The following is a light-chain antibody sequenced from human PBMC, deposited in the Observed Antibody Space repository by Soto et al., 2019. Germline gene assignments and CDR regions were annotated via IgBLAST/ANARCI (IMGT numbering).Light chain of an antibody. J-gene: IGLJ1*01. CDR3: CSYAGPTTYYV. V-gene: IGLV2-23*02. CDR2: EVN. Sequence: QSALTQPASVSGSPGQSITISCTGTSIDVGNYDLVSWFLHHPGKAPKLLIYEVNERPSGVSNRFSGSKSGNTASLTISGLQAEDEADYYCCSYAGPTTYYVFGPGTKVTVL. CDR1: SIDVGNYDL.